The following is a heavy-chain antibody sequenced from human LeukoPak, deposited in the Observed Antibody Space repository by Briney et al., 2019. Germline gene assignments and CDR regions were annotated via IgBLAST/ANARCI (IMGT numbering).Heavy chain of an antibody. CDR3: AKVSRPISQDTIDY. V-gene: IGHV3-23*01. CDR1: GFTFSSYG. Sequence: GGSLRLSCTASGFTFSSYGMSWVRQAPGKGLEWVSAISGSGGSTYYADSVKGRFTISRDNSKNTLYLQMNSLRAEDTAVYYCAKVSRPISQDTIDYWGQGTLVTVSS. CDR2: ISGSGGST. J-gene: IGHJ4*02.